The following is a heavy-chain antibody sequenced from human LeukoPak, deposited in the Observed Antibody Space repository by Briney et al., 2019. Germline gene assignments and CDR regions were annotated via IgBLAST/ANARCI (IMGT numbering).Heavy chain of an antibody. Sequence: ASVKVSCKASGYTFTGYYMHWVRQAPGQGLEWMGRINPNNGATNYAQRLQGRVTITGDTSISTAYMELSSLRSDDTAVYYCTRESGSYHGNDYWGQGTLVTVSS. J-gene: IGHJ4*02. CDR3: TRESGSYHGNDY. CDR2: INPNNGAT. V-gene: IGHV1-2*06. CDR1: GYTFTGYY. D-gene: IGHD1-26*01.